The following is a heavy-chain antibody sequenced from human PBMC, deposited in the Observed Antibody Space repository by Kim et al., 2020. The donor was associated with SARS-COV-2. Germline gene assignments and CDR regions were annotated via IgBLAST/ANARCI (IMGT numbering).Heavy chain of an antibody. V-gene: IGHV3-74*01. Sequence: GGSLRLSCAASGFTFSSYWMHWVRQAPGKGLVWVSRINSDGSSTSYADSVKGRFTISRDNAKNTLYLQMNSLRAEDTAVYYCARASTSYGYLDYYYYGMDVWGQGTTVTVSS. CDR1: GFTFSSYW. CDR3: ARASTSYGYLDYYYYGMDV. D-gene: IGHD5-18*01. J-gene: IGHJ6*02. CDR2: INSDGSST.